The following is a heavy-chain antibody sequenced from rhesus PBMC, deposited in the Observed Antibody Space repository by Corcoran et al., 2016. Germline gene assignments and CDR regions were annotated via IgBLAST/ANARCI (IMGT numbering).Heavy chain of an antibody. V-gene: IGHV4-160*01. J-gene: IGHJ4*01. Sequence: QVQLQEPGPGLVKPSETLSLTCTVSGGSIRVRHYWSWIRQPPGKGLEWMGRIYGRGESTNDNPSLKSRVTISRDTSKNQFSLKLSSVTAADTAVYYCARDNYGVFDYWGQGVLVTVSS. CDR1: GGSIRVRHY. D-gene: IGHD4-17*01. CDR3: ARDNYGVFDY. CDR2: IYGRGEST.